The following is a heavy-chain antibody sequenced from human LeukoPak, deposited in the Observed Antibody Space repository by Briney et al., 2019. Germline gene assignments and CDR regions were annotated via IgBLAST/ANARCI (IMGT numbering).Heavy chain of an antibody. CDR3: ARITMVGGVIFDGSFDL. Sequence: ASVKVSCKASGYTFTSYGILWVRQAPGQGLEWMGWISAYNGNTNYAQKLQGRVTMTTDTSTSTAHMELRSLRSDDTAVYYCARITMVGGVIFDGSFDLGGRGTLV. CDR2: ISAYNGNT. J-gene: IGHJ2*01. V-gene: IGHV1-18*01. D-gene: IGHD3-10*01. CDR1: GYTFTSYG.